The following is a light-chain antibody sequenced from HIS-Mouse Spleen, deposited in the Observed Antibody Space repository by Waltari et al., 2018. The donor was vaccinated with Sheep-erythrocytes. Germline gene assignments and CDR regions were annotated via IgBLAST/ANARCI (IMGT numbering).Light chain of an antibody. J-gene: IGLJ2*01. CDR1: SSDVGGYNL. CDR3: CSYAGSSTYVV. V-gene: IGLV2-23*01. CDR2: EGS. Sequence: QSALTQPASVSGSPGQSITISCTGTSSDVGGYNLVSWYQQHPGKAPKLMTYEGSERPAGVSNRFSGSKSGNTASLTISGLQAEDEADYYCCSYAGSSTYVVFGGGTKLTVL.